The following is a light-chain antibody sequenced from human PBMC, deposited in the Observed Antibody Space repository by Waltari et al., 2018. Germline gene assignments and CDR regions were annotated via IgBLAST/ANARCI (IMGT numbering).Light chain of an antibody. CDR1: SSNIGSNY. Sequence: QSVLTQPPSASGAPGQSVTIPCYGSSSNIGSNYVYWYQQLPGTAPKLLIYYSNQRPSGVPDRFSGSKSGTSASLAITGLRSEDEADYYCAAWDNSLSSDVFGSGTKLTVL. CDR3: AAWDNSLSSDV. V-gene: IGLV1-47*02. CDR2: YSN. J-gene: IGLJ6*01.